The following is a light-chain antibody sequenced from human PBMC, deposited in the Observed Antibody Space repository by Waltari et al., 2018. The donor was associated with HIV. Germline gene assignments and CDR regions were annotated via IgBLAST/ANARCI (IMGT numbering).Light chain of an antibody. Sequence: QLVLTQPPSVSGAPGQRVTISCTGSSSNIGAGYDVHWYQQLPGPAPKLLIYANINRPSGVPDRFSGSKSGSSASLAITGLQAEDEAHYYCQSFDSSLTTSGVIFGGGTKLTVL. CDR3: QSFDSSLTTSGVI. CDR2: ANI. J-gene: IGLJ2*01. V-gene: IGLV1-40*01. CDR1: SSNIGAGYD.